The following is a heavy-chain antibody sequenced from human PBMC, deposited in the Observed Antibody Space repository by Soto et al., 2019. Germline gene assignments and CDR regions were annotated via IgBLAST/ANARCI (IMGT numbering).Heavy chain of an antibody. D-gene: IGHD3-22*01. CDR3: ARVDSSGYYQSFDY. Sequence: QVQLQESGPGLVKPSQTLSLTCTVSGGSISSGGYYWSWIRQHPGKGLEWIGYIYYSGSTYYNPSHMSRVIISVDTSNNQYSLKLSSVTAAHTAVYYWARVDSSGYYQSFDYWGQGTLVTVSS. CDR1: GGSISSGGYY. CDR2: IYYSGST. V-gene: IGHV4-31*03. J-gene: IGHJ4*02.